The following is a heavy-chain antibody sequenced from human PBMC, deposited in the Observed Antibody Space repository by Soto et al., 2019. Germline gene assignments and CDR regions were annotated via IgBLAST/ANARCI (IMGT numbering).Heavy chain of an antibody. CDR2: ISFDGLNK. D-gene: IGHD1-1*01. Sequence: PGGSLRLSCAASGFNFSDYGFHWVRQSPGRGLEWEAVISFDGLNKYYGDSVKGRFTISRDNSKNTVYLQMSSLRAEDTAVYYCAKDQAPYNSYNSVYRRHGMDVWGQGTTVTVS. J-gene: IGHJ6*02. CDR3: AKDQAPYNSYNSVYRRHGMDV. CDR1: GFNFSDYG. V-gene: IGHV3-30*18.